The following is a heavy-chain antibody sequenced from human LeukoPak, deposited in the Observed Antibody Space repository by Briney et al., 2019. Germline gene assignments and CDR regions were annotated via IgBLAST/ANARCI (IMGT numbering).Heavy chain of an antibody. J-gene: IGHJ4*02. V-gene: IGHV3-30*18. Sequence: GGSLRLSCAASGFTFSSYGMPWVRQAPGKGLEWVAVISYDGSNKYYADSVKGRFTISRDNSKNTLYLQMNSLRAEDTAVYYCAKDLYGDYLDYWGQGTLVTVSS. CDR2: ISYDGSNK. D-gene: IGHD4-17*01. CDR1: GFTFSSYG. CDR3: AKDLYGDYLDY.